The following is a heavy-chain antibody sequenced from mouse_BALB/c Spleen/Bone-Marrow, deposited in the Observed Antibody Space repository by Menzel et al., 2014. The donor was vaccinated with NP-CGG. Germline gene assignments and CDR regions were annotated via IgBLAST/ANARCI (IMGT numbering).Heavy chain of an antibody. CDR1: GYTFTTHW. CDR2: TNPSTGYT. Sequence: QVQLQQSGTELAKPGASVRMSCKAPGYTFTTHWMHWVKQRPGQGLEWIGYTNPSTGYTDYNQKFKDKATLTADKSSSTAHMQLISLTSEDSAVYYCVRSDYWGQGTTLTVSS. CDR3: VRSDY. J-gene: IGHJ2*01. V-gene: IGHV1-7*01.